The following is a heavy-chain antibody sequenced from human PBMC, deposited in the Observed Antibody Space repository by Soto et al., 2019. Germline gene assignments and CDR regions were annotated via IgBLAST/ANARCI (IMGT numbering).Heavy chain of an antibody. CDR3: ARGKKQLGYYYYYMDV. D-gene: IGHD6-13*01. J-gene: IGHJ6*03. CDR2: IYYSGST. V-gene: IGHV4-59*01. CDR1: GGSISSYY. Sequence: QVRLQESGPGLVKPSETLSLTCTVSGGSISSYYWSWIRQPPGKGLEWIGYIYYSGSTNYNPSLKSRVTISVDTSKNQFSLKLSSVTAADTAVYYCARGKKQLGYYYYYMDVWGKGTTVTVSS.